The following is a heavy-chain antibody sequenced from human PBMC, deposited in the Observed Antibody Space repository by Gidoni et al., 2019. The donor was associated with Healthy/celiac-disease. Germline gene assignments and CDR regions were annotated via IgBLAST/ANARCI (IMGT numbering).Heavy chain of an antibody. Sequence: EVQLLESGGGLVQPGGSLRLSFAVSAFLFSTYPLNWVRQAPGKGLEWVSAISGRGGSTDYADAVKGRFTISRDNSKNTLYLQMNSLRAEDTAVYYCAKGAGAMARGCFGYYYYGMDVWGQGTTVTVSS. D-gene: IGHD1-26*01. CDR2: ISGRGGST. CDR3: AKGAGAMARGCFGYYYYGMDV. CDR1: AFLFSTYP. V-gene: IGHV3-23*01. J-gene: IGHJ6*02.